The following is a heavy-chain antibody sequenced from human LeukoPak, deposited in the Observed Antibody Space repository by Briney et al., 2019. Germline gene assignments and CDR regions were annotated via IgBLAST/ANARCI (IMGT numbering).Heavy chain of an antibody. CDR1: GFTFSDYY. D-gene: IGHD3-9*01. J-gene: IGHJ4*02. V-gene: IGHV3-23*01. CDR3: AKVGLVRPISYYDILTGYYIVDY. Sequence: GGSLRLSCAASGFTFSDYYMSWVRQAPGKGLEWVSAISGSGGSTYYADSVKGRFTIFRDNSKNTLYLQMNSLRAEDTAVYYCAKVGLVRPISYYDILTGYYIVDYWGQGTLVTVSS. CDR2: ISGSGGST.